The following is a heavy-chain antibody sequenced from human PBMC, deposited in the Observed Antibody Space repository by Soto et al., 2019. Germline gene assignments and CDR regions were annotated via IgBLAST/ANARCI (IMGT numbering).Heavy chain of an antibody. CDR1: GFTLSTYR. D-gene: IGHD3-9*01. J-gene: IGHJ6*03. V-gene: IGHV3-21*04. CDR3: ARDQGEYDIMTDRYFYYMDV. CDR2: ISSSSGYI. Sequence: EVQLVESGGGLVKPGGSLRLSCAASGFTLSTYRMSWVRQAPGKTLEWVASISSSSGYIYYADSVKGRFTISRDNAKNSLGLQMNSLRAEDTAVYYCARDQGEYDIMTDRYFYYMDVWGKGTTVTISS.